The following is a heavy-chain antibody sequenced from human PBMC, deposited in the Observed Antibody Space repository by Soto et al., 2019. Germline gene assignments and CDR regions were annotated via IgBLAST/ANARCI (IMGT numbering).Heavy chain of an antibody. CDR3: ARQDYGGSHDYFDY. CDR2: IYYSGST. Sequence: SETLSLTCTVSGGSISSSSYYWGWIRQPPGKGLEWIGSIYYSGSTYYNPSLKSRVTISVDTSKNQFSLKLSSVTAADTAVYYCARQDYGGSHDYFDYWGQGTLVTVSS. J-gene: IGHJ4*02. V-gene: IGHV4-39*01. CDR1: GGSISSSSYY. D-gene: IGHD4-17*01.